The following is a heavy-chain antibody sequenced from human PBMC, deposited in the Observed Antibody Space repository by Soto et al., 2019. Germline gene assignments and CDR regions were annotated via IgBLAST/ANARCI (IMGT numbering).Heavy chain of an antibody. V-gene: IGHV3-66*01. D-gene: IGHD4-17*01. CDR1: GFTVSSNY. Sequence: PGGSLRLSCAASGFTVSSNYMSWVRQAPGKGLEWVSVIYSGGSTYYADSVKGRFTISRDNSKNTLYLQMNSLRAEDTAVYYCARDNTYGDFDYWGQGTLVTVSS. J-gene: IGHJ4*02. CDR2: IYSGGST. CDR3: ARDNTYGDFDY.